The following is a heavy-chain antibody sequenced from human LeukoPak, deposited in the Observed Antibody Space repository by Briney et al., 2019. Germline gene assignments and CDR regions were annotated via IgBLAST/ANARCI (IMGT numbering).Heavy chain of an antibody. Sequence: GGSLRLSCAASGFTFSRYAMSWVRQAPGKGLEWVSVIYSGGSTYYADSVKGRFTISRDNSKNTLYLQMNSLRAEDTAVYYCAGSYSSSWYYFDYWGQGTLVTVSS. J-gene: IGHJ4*02. CDR3: AGSYSSSWYYFDY. D-gene: IGHD6-13*01. V-gene: IGHV3-53*01. CDR2: IYSGGST. CDR1: GFTFSRYA.